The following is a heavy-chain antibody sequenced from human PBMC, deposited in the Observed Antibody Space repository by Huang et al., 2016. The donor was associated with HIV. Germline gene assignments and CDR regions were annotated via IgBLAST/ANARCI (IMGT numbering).Heavy chain of an antibody. J-gene: IGHJ4*02. Sequence: QILLIESGGGVVQPGRSLRLSCAASGFTFSSYGMHWVRQAPGKGLEWVAVISYDEDNKYYAGSGRGRFTISRDNSKNTLYLQMNSLRIEDTAVYYCARGPIRFLAWLLNFDYWGQGALVTVSS. CDR1: GFTFSSYG. V-gene: IGHV3-30*03. CDR3: ARGPIRFLAWLLNFDY. CDR2: ISYDEDNK. D-gene: IGHD3-3*01.